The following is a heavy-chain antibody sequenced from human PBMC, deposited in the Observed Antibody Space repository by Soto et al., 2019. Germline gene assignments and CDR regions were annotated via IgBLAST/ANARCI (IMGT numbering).Heavy chain of an antibody. CDR3: ARHKYHSSGPSAY. Sequence: SVKVSCKASGGTFGSYAISWVRQAPGQGLEWMGGIIPIFGTAKYSQRFQGRVTITRDTSASTAYMELSSLRSEDTAVYSCARHKYHSSGPSAYWGQGTLVTVSS. CDR2: IIPIFGTA. CDR1: GGTFGSYA. V-gene: IGHV1-69*05. J-gene: IGHJ4*02. D-gene: IGHD3-22*01.